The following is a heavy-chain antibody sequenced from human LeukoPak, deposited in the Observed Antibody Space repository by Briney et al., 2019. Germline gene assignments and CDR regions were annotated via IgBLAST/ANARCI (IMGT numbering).Heavy chain of an antibody. V-gene: IGHV3-30*01. CDR1: GFTFSSYA. D-gene: IGHD1-1*01. CDR3: ARDERDY. CDR2: ISYDGSNK. Sequence: GGSLRLSCAASGFTFSSYAMHWVRQAPGKGLEWVAVISYDGSNKYYADSVKGRFTISRDNSKNTLYLQMNSLRAEDAAVYYCARDERDYWGQGTLVTVSS. J-gene: IGHJ4*02.